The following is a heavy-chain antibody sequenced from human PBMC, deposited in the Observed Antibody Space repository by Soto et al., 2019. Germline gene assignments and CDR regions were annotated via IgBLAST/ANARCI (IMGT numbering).Heavy chain of an antibody. CDR2: IHPSGDT. J-gene: IGHJ1*01. CDR3: VRGYCTTSPCSGDFQF. Sequence: QVQLVQSGPELKKPGASVKVACKASGYKFTTYFIHWVRQAPGQGLEWMGMIHPSGDTGYAQKFRGRVTMTIDTSTTAAYMELRNLTSEDTAVYFSVRGYCTTSPCSGDFQFWGQGTLVTVSS. D-gene: IGHD2-15*01. V-gene: IGHV1-46*01. CDR1: GYKFTTYF.